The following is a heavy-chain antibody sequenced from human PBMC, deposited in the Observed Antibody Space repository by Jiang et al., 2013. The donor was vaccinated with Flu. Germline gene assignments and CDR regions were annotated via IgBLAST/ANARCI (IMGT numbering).Heavy chain of an antibody. Sequence: GLVKPSQTLSLSCIVSGGSISSGGDYWSWIRQHPGRGLEWIGYIYYSGSTYYNPSLKSRVTISVDTSKKQFSLKLNSVTAADTAMYYCARDKSNYYFDSSRLDAFDIWGQGTMVTVSS. CDR3: ARDKSNYYFDSSRLDAFDI. CDR1: GGSISSGGDY. D-gene: IGHD3-22*01. V-gene: IGHV4-31*02. J-gene: IGHJ3*02. CDR2: IYYSGST.